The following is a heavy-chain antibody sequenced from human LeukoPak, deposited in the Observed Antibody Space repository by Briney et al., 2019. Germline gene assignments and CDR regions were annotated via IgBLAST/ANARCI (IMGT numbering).Heavy chain of an antibody. CDR1: GGSISSRSYY. D-gene: IGHD3-10*01. J-gene: IGHJ6*03. CDR3: ARQGYGSGSYRRYYYYMDV. Sequence: SETLSLTCTVSGGSISSRSYYWGWIRQPPGKGLEWIGSIYHSGSAYYNPSLKSRVTISVDTSKNQFSLKLSSVTAADTAVYYCARQGYGSGSYRRYYYYMDVWGKGTTVTISS. CDR2: IYHSGSA. V-gene: IGHV4-39*01.